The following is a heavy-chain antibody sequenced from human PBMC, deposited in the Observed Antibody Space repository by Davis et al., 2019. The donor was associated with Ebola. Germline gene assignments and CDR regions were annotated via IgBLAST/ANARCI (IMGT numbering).Heavy chain of an antibody. CDR1: GGTFSNSA. CDR3: ARDLRDIMVMLTETHYGLDV. J-gene: IGHJ6*02. CDR2: IIPIFGTP. V-gene: IGHV1-69*06. D-gene: IGHD2-8*01. Sequence: SVKVSCKASGGTFSNSAINWVRQAPGQGPEWMGVIIPIFGTPSYAQKFQGRVTITADKSTSTAYMELRSLKSDDTAVFYCARDLRDIMVMLTETHYGLDVWGQGTTVTVS.